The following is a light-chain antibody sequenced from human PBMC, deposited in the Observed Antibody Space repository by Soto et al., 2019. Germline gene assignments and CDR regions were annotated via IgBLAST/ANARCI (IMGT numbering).Light chain of an antibody. CDR1: SSDVGGYNY. CDR3: SSYTSSSKPFV. CDR2: EVS. V-gene: IGLV2-14*01. J-gene: IGLJ1*01. Sequence: QSVLTQPASVSGSPGQSITISCTGTSSDVGGYNYVSWYQQHPGKAPKLMIYEVSNRPSGVSNRFSGSKSGNTASLTISGLQDEDEADYYCSSYTSSSKPFVFGTWTQVTVL.